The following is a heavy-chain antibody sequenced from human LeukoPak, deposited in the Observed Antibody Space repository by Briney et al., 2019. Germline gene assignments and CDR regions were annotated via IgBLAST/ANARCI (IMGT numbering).Heavy chain of an antibody. CDR3: AREYSSSPEDY. Sequence: SETLSLTCTVSGYSISSGYYWGWIRQPPGKGLEWIGSIYHSGSTYYNPSLKSRVTISVDTSKNQFSLKLSSVTAADTAVYYCAREYSSSPEDYWGQGTLVTVFS. D-gene: IGHD6-6*01. V-gene: IGHV4-38-2*02. CDR2: IYHSGST. CDR1: GYSISSGYY. J-gene: IGHJ4*02.